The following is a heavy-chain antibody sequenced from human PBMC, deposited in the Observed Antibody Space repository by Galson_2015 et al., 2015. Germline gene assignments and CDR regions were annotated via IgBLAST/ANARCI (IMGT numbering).Heavy chain of an antibody. V-gene: IGHV3-23*01. D-gene: IGHD1/OR15-1a*01. CDR3: ARVRGTSWNKGDWLDP. J-gene: IGHJ5*02. CDR2: IGGTGAKT. CDR1: GFTFSNPA. Sequence: SLRLSCAASGFTFSNPAMTWVRQAPGKGLEWVAAIGGTGAKTYYSESAKGRFTVSRDNSKNTLFLQMNSLTADDTALYYCARVRGTSWNKGDWLDPWGQGTLVTVSS.